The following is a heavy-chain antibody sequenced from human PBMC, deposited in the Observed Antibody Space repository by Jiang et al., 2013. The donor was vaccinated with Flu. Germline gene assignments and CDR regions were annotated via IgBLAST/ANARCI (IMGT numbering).Heavy chain of an antibody. D-gene: IGHD6-13*01. Sequence: LKPSETLSLTCAVYGGSFSGYYWSWIRQPPGKGLEWIGEINHSGSTNYNPSLKSRVTISVDTSKNQFSLKLSSVTAADTAVYYCARGWSSWYPYGMDVWGQGTTVTVSS. CDR1: GGSFSGYY. V-gene: IGHV4-34*01. CDR3: ARGWSSWYPYGMDV. CDR2: INHSGST. J-gene: IGHJ6*02.